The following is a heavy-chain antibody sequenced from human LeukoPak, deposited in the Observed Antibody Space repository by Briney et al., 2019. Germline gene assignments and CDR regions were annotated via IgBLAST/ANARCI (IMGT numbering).Heavy chain of an antibody. CDR3: AREPTGAFDY. D-gene: IGHD3-10*01. Sequence: GGSLRLSCAASGFTFSSYAMHWVRQAPGKGLEWVAVISYDGSNKYYADSVEGRFTISRDNSKNTMYLEMTSLRAEDTAVYYCAREPTGAFDYWGQGALVTVSS. J-gene: IGHJ4*02. CDR1: GFTFSSYA. V-gene: IGHV3-30-3*01. CDR2: ISYDGSNK.